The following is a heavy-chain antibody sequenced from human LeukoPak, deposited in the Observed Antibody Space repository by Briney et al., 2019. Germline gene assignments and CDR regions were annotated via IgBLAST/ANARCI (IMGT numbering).Heavy chain of an antibody. Sequence: PSETLSLTCAVSGYSLSSGYYWGWIRQPPGKGLEWIGSIYHSGSTYYNPSLKSRVTISVDTSKNQFSLKLSSVTAADTAVYYCARLWGYYYYMDVWGKGTTVTVSS. CDR3: ARLWGYYYYMDV. J-gene: IGHJ6*03. CDR1: GYSLSSGYY. CDR2: IYHSGST. V-gene: IGHV4-38-2*01. D-gene: IGHD3-16*01.